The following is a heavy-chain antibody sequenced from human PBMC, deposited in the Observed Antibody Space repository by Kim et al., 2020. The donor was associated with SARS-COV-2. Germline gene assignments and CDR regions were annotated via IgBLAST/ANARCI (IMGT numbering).Heavy chain of an antibody. Sequence: GGSLRLSCAASGFTFSDHYMDWVHQAPGKGLEWVGRTRNKANSYTTEYAASVKGRFTISRDDSKNSLYLQMNSLKTEDTAVYYCARDSRGSYGYNLDYYYYGMDVWGQGTTVTVSS. J-gene: IGHJ6*02. CDR3: ARDSRGSYGYNLDYYYYGMDV. CDR1: GFTFSDHY. D-gene: IGHD5-18*01. CDR2: TRNKANSYTT. V-gene: IGHV3-72*01.